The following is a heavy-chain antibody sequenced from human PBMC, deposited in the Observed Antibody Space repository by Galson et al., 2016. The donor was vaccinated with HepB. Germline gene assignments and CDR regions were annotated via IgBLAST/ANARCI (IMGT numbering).Heavy chain of an antibody. CDR2: IRNDGTEK. CDR1: GFTFSDYW. CDR3: ARDRWCGPDCFYFDF. Sequence: SLRLSCAASGFTFSDYWMTWFRQAPGKGLEWMGNIRNDGTEKNYVDSVRGRFSTSRDNAENTLYLQMNNLRADDTATYFCARDRWCGPDCFYFDFWGQGAPVAVAS. D-gene: IGHD2-21*02. J-gene: IGHJ4*02. V-gene: IGHV3-7*01.